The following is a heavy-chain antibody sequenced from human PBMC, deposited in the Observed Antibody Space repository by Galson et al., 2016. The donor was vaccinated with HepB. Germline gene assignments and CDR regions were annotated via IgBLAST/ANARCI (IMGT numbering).Heavy chain of an antibody. V-gene: IGHV2-5*02. Sequence: PALVKPTQTLTLTCTFSGFSLSTSGVGVGWIRQPPGKALEWLALIYWGDDKRYSPSLKSRLTITKDTSKNQVVLTMTNMDPVDTATYYCARARITIFGVVKPHFDYWGQGTLVTVSS. CDR2: IYWGDDK. D-gene: IGHD3-3*01. CDR3: ARARITIFGVVKPHFDY. CDR1: GFSLSTSGVG. J-gene: IGHJ4*02.